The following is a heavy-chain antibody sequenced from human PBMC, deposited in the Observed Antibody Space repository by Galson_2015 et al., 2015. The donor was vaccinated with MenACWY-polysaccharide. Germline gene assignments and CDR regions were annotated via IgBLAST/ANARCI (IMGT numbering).Heavy chain of an antibody. Sequence: SETLSLTCAVYGGSFSGYYWSWIRQPPGKGLEWIGEINHSGSTNYNPSLKSRVTISVDTSKNQFSLKLSSVTAADTAVYYCARGVVVVGYYFDYWGQGTLVTVSS. CDR3: ARGVVVVGYYFDY. V-gene: IGHV4-34*01. CDR2: INHSGST. CDR1: GGSFSGYY. D-gene: IGHD2-15*01. J-gene: IGHJ4*02.